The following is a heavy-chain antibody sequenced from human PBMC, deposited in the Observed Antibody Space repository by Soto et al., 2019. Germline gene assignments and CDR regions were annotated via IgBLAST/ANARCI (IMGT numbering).Heavy chain of an antibody. CDR2: ISGRGGST. CDR1: GFIFADYP. D-gene: IGHD1-26*01. V-gene: IGHV3-23*01. J-gene: IGHJ4*02. CDR3: AKDYSGTHGAFDS. Sequence: EVQLLESGGGLVQPRGSLRLSCAASGFIFADYPMSWVRQAPGKGLEWVSGISGRGGSTYYADSVKGRFTVSRDNSKNTLDVQINSLRAEDTAVYYCAKDYSGTHGAFDSWGQGTLVTVSS.